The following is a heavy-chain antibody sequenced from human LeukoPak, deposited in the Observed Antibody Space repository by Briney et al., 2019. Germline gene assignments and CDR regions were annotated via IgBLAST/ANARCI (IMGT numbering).Heavy chain of an antibody. CDR3: ARDPRYDFWSGYYRASGMDV. CDR1: GYTFTSYY. J-gene: IGHJ6*02. Sequence: ASVKVSCKASGYTFTSYYMHWVRQAPGQGLEWMGIINPSGGSTSYAQKFQGRVTMTRDTSTSTVYMELSSLRSEDTAVYYCARDPRYDFWSGYYRASGMDVWGQGTTVTVSS. CDR2: INPSGGST. V-gene: IGHV1-46*01. D-gene: IGHD3-3*01.